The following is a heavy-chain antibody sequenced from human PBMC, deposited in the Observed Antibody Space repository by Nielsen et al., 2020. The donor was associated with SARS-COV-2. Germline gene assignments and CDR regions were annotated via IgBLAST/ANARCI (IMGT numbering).Heavy chain of an antibody. D-gene: IGHD6-13*01. V-gene: IGHV3-30*18. CDR1: GFTFSSYS. J-gene: IGHJ4*02. CDR3: AKEVAAADSSDFDY. Sequence: GESLKISCAASGFTFSSYSMNWVRQAPGKGLEWVAITSYDGSRQIYADSVKGRFIISRDNSKNTLYLHMNNLRAEDTAVYYCAKEVAAADSSDFDYWGQGTLVTVSS. CDR2: TSYDGSRQ.